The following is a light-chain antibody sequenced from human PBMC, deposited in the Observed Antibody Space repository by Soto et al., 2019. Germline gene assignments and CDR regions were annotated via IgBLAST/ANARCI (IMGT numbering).Light chain of an antibody. CDR2: GAS. J-gene: IGKJ4*01. V-gene: IGKV3-15*01. CDR3: QQYNEWPLT. Sequence: EIVMTQSPATLSVSPGERATLSCRASQSVFSNLAWYQQKPGQAPRLLIYGASTRATGIPAKFRGSGSGTEFTLPISSLQSEDFAVYYCQQYNEWPLTFGGGTKVEIK. CDR1: QSVFSN.